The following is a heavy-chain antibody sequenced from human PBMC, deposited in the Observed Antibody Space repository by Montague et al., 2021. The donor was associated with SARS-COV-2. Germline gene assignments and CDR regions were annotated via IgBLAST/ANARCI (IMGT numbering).Heavy chain of an antibody. D-gene: IGHD3-9*01. Sequence: SETLPLTCTVSGDSISNYYWSWIRRPPGKGLEWLGYIYYSGSANXNPSLKSRVTISVDTSKNQFSLRLSSVTAADTAVYYCARLPYILPGYAYFDFWGQGSLVIVSS. J-gene: IGHJ4*02. CDR1: GDSISNYY. CDR3: ARLPYILPGYAYFDF. CDR2: IYYSGSA. V-gene: IGHV4-59*08.